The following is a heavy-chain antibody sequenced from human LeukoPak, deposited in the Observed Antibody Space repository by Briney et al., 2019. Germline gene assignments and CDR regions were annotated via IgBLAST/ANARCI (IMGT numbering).Heavy chain of an antibody. CDR2: ISAYNGNT. D-gene: IGHD3-10*01. Sequence: ASVKVSCKASGYTFTSYGISWVRQAPGQGLEWMGWISAYNGNTNYAQKLQGRVTMTTDTSPSTAYMELRSLRSDDTAVYYCARYHKEDYYGSGPRSFRGGAGYPDYWGQGTLVTVSS. CDR3: ARYHKEDYYGSGPRSFRGGAGYPDY. CDR1: GYTFTSYG. J-gene: IGHJ4*02. V-gene: IGHV1-18*01.